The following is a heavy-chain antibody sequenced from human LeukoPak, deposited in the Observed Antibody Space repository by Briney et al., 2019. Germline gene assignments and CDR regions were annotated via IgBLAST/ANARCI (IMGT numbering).Heavy chain of an antibody. D-gene: IGHD6-19*01. CDR1: GFTFSDYY. CDR3: ARGSHSSGWYYFDY. CDR2: ISSSSSYT. V-gene: IGHV3-11*06. Sequence: GGSLRLSCAASGFTFSDYYMSWIRQAPGKGLEWVSYISSSSSYTNYADSVKGRFTISRDNAKNSLYLRMNSLRAEDTAVYYCARGSHSSGWYYFDYWGQGTLVTVSS. J-gene: IGHJ4*02.